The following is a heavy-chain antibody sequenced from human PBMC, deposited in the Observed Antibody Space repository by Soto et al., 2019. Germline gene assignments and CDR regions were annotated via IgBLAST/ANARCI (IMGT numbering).Heavy chain of an antibody. CDR3: ARATSTNWFDP. CDR1: GGSISTNGDF. Sequence: QLQVQESGPGLVKPSETLSLTCTVSGGSISTNGDFWAWIRQPPGKGLEWIGTIYYGGSAYYNPSLKSRVIMSVATSKNQFSLKVNSVIAADTALYYCARATSTNWFDPWGQGTLVTVSS. J-gene: IGHJ5*02. CDR2: IYYGGSA. V-gene: IGHV4-39*01.